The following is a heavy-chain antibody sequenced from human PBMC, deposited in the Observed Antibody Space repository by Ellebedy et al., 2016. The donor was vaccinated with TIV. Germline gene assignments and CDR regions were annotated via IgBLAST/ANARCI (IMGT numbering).Heavy chain of an antibody. CDR1: GDSISSPTYY. CDR3: ARQKRSDRVTLMSFDT. D-gene: IGHD3-16*01. V-gene: IGHV4-39*01. CDR2: ISHSGNS. Sequence: MPSETLSLTCNVSGDSISSPTYYWGWIRQPPGKGLEWIGMISHSGNSFYNPSHKSRFPISVDSSKTQFSLKLSSVTAADTAVYYCARQKRSDRVTLMSFDTWGRGTLVTVSS. J-gene: IGHJ4*02.